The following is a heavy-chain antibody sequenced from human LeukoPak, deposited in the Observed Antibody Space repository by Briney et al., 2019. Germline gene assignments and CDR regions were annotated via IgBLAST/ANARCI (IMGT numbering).Heavy chain of an antibody. CDR1: GFTFSSYG. J-gene: IGHJ4*02. CDR3: ARNYYVSGSYVFSPF. D-gene: IGHD3-10*01. CDR2: IWYDGSNK. Sequence: PGGSLRLSCAASGFTFSSYGMHWVRQAPGKGLEGVALIWYDGSNKYFADSVKGRFTISRDNSKNTLYLQMNSLTAEDTAVYYCARNYYVSGSYVFSPFGGQGTLVTVSS. V-gene: IGHV3-33*01.